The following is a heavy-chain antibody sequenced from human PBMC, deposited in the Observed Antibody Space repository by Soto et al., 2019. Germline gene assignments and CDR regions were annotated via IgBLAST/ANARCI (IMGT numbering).Heavy chain of an antibody. CDR3: AHSPSYCSSTSCSRVGWFDP. V-gene: IGHV2-5*01. D-gene: IGHD2-2*01. CDR1: GFSLSTNGVG. Sequence: QITLKESGPTLVKPTQTLTLTCTFSGFSLSTNGVGVGWIRQPPGKALEWITLIYWHDDKRYSPSLKRRLTNTKEPSKNPVVLTMTNMDPVDTATYYCAHSPSYCSSTSCSRVGWFDPWGQGTLVTVSS. J-gene: IGHJ5*02. CDR2: IYWHDDK.